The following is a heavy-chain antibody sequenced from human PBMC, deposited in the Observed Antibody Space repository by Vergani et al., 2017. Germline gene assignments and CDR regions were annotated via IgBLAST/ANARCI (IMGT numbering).Heavy chain of an antibody. CDR1: GGSISSYY. Sequence: QVQLQESGPGLVKPSETLSLTCTVSGGSISSYYWSWIRQPPGKGLEWIGYIYYSGSTNYNPSLKSRVTISVDTSKNQFSLKLSSVTAADTAVYYCARGVRYCSSTSCYAWFDPWGQGTLVTVSS. V-gene: IGHV4-59*08. J-gene: IGHJ5*02. D-gene: IGHD2-2*01. CDR2: IYYSGST. CDR3: ARGVRYCSSTSCYAWFDP.